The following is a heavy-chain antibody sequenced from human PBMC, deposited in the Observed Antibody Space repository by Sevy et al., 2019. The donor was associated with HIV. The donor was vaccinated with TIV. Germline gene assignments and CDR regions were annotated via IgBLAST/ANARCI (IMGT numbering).Heavy chain of an antibody. Sequence: GGSLRLSCAASGFTFSSYGMHWVRQAPGKGLEWVAVIWNDGSNKYYADSVKGRFTIPRDNSKNTLYLQMNSLRAEDTAVYYCVASSGYYYDYWGQGTLVTVSS. D-gene: IGHD3-22*01. CDR1: GFTFSSYG. CDR2: IWNDGSNK. CDR3: VASSGYYYDY. J-gene: IGHJ4*02. V-gene: IGHV3-33*01.